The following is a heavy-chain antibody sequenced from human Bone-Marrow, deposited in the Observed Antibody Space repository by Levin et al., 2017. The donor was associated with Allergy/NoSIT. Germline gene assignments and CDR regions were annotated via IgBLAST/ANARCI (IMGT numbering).Heavy chain of an antibody. Sequence: SETLSLTCTVSGGSISSGGYYWSWIRQHPGKGLEWIGYIYYSGSTYYNPSLKSRVTISVDTSKNQFSLKLSSVTAADTAAYYCAREVGFYGDYFDYWGQGTLVTVSS. CDR3: AREVGFYGDYFDY. V-gene: IGHV4-31*03. D-gene: IGHD4-17*01. J-gene: IGHJ4*02. CDR1: GGSISSGGYY. CDR2: IYYSGST.